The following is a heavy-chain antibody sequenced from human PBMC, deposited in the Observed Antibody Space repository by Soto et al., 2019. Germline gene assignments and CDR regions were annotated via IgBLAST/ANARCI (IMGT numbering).Heavy chain of an antibody. Sequence: PGGSLRLSCAASGFNFNDYAMGRVRQAPGKGLEWVAVISGNGGFRYYAVLVKGRFTVSRGNSKNTVYLQMSNLGSEDRAVYYLSNAREGDMTLLIRVTYGMDAWSQG. CDR2: ISGNGGFR. V-gene: IGHV3-23*01. J-gene: IGHJ6*02. CDR3: SNAREGDMTLLIRVTYGMDA. CDR1: GFNFNDYA. D-gene: IGHD2-8*01.